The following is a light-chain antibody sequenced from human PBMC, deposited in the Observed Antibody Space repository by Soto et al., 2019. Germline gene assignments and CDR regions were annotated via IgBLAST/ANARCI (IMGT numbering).Light chain of an antibody. CDR1: HNIDIY. CDR2: TAS. V-gene: IGKV1-39*01. J-gene: IGKJ1*01. Sequence: DIQMTQSPSSLSASVGDRVTITCRASHNIDIYLNWYQQKPGKAPNLLIHTASTVDSGVPSRFSGSGSGTDFTLTIASLQPEDFGIYYCQQSYSSVRTFGQGTKVE. CDR3: QQSYSSVRT.